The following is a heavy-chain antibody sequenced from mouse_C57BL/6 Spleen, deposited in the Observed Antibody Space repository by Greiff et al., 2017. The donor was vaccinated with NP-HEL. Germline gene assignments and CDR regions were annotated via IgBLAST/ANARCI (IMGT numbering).Heavy chain of an antibody. V-gene: IGHV1-72*01. CDR3: AREGIYYDYGYFDY. J-gene: IGHJ2*01. CDR2: IDPNTGGT. CDR1: GYTFTNYW. D-gene: IGHD2-4*01. Sequence: QVQLQQPGAELMKPGASVKLSCKASGYTFTNYWMHWVKQRPGRGLEWIGRIDPNTGGTTYNENFKTKATLTVDKPSSTAYMQLSSLTSEDSAVYYCAREGIYYDYGYFDYWGQGTTLTVSS.